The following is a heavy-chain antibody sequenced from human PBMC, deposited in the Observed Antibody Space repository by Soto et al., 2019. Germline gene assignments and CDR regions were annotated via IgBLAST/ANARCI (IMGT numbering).Heavy chain of an antibody. CDR3: ATGPAVGLARNLFDY. CDR2: ISWDGGST. D-gene: IGHD6-19*01. CDR1: GFTFDDYT. J-gene: IGHJ4*02. Sequence: EVQLVESGGVVVQPGGSLRLSCAASGFTFDDYTMHWVRQAPGKGLEWVSLISWDGGSTYYADSVKGRFTISRDNSKNSLYLQMNSLRTEDTALYYCATGPAVGLARNLFDYWGQGTLVTFSS. V-gene: IGHV3-43*01.